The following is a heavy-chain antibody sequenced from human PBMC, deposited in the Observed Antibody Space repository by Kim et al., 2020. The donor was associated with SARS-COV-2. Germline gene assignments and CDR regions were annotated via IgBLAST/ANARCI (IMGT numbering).Heavy chain of an antibody. D-gene: IGHD2-15*01. CDR3: ARWATPRYFDY. Sequence: YDDPVKGRFTISRDNSKNTLYLQMNSLRVDDTAVYYCARWATPRYFDYWGQGILVTVS. J-gene: IGHJ4*02. V-gene: IGHV3-23*01.